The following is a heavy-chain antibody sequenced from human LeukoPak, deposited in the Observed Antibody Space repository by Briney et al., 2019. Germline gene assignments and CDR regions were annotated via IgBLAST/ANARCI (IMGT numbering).Heavy chain of an antibody. CDR3: ARDIYCSGGSCYPTGRFDY. CDR1: GFTFSSYS. CDR2: ISSSSSYI. D-gene: IGHD2-15*01. V-gene: IGHV3-21*01. Sequence: GGSLRLSXAASGFTFSSYSMNWVRQAPGKGLEWVSSISSSSSYIYYADSVKGRFTISRDNAKNSLYLQMNSLRAEDTAVYYCARDIYCSGGSCYPTGRFDYWGQGTLVTVSS. J-gene: IGHJ4*02.